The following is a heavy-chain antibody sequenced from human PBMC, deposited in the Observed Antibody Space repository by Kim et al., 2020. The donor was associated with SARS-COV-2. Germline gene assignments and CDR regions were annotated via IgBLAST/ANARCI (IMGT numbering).Heavy chain of an antibody. CDR2: ISSSSSYI. Sequence: GGSLRLSCAASGFTFSSYSMNWVRQAPGKGLEWVSSISSSSSYIYYADSVKGRFTISRDNAKNSLYLQMNSLRAEDTAVYYCARSSSSWRYIGTRFDPWGQGTLVTVSS. CDR1: GFTFSSYS. V-gene: IGHV3-21*01. D-gene: IGHD6-13*01. J-gene: IGHJ5*02. CDR3: ARSSSSWRYIGTRFDP.